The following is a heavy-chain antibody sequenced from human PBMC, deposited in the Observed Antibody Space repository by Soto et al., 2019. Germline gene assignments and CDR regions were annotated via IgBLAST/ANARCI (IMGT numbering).Heavy chain of an antibody. J-gene: IGHJ6*02. CDR3: ANDRRDSSGTCSRCCGMDV. Sequence: QVQLMESGGSVLQPGRSLRLSCAASGFTFSSYGMHWVRQAPGKGLEWVTIISNDGSIQYYGDSVKGRFTVSRDNSKNTLFLEMNSLTAEDTATYDCANDRRDSSGTCSRCCGMDVWGQGTTVTVSS. CDR2: ISNDGSIQ. D-gene: IGHD3-22*01. V-gene: IGHV3-30*18. CDR1: GFTFSSYG.